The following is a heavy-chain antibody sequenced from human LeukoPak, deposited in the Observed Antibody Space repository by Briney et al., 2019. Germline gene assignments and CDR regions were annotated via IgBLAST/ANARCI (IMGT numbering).Heavy chain of an antibody. CDR1: GYTFTGYY. V-gene: IGHV1-2*02. CDR2: INPNSGGT. CDR3: AKDGGGVRDFWSGPTRGYYYYMDV. J-gene: IGHJ6*03. Sequence: GASVKVSCKASGYTFTGYYIHWVRQAPGQGLEWMGWINPNSGGTNYAQKFQGRVTMTRDTSISTGYMELSSLRSDDTAVYYCAKDGGGVRDFWSGPTRGYYYYMDVWGKGTTVTVSS. D-gene: IGHD3-3*01.